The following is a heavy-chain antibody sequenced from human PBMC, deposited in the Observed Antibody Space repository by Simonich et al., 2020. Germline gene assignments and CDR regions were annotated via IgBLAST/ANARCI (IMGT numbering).Heavy chain of an antibody. CDR3: ARGLRVAAAGTAFQH. CDR2: INHSRST. J-gene: IGHJ1*01. V-gene: IGHV4-34*01. D-gene: IGHD6-13*01. Sequence: QVQLQQWGAGLLKPSETLSLTCAVYGGSFSGYDWSWIRQPPGKGLEWIGEINHSRSTNYNTSQKSRVTISVDTSKNQFSLKLSSVTAADTAVYYCARGLRVAAAGTAFQHWGQGTLVTVSS. CDR1: GGSFSGYD.